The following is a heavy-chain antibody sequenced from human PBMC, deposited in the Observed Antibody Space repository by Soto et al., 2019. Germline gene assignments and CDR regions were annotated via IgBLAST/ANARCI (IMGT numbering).Heavy chain of an antibody. CDR1: GYTFTSYA. CDR3: AGGPGGPGGPGAY. J-gene: IGHJ4*02. Sequence: QVQLVQSGAEVKKPGASVKVSCKASGYTFTSYAMHWVRQAPGQRLEWMGWINAGNGNTKYSQKFQGRVTITRDTCAGTAYTGLSGLRSEGTAVYDGAGGPGGPGGPGAYGGRGTLVTVSS. V-gene: IGHV1-3*01. CDR2: INAGNGNT. D-gene: IGHD2-15*01.